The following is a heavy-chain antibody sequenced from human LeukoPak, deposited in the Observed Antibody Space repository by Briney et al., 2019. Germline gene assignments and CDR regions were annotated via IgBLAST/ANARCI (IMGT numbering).Heavy chain of an antibody. D-gene: IGHD2-15*01. V-gene: IGHV1-2*02. Sequence: ASVKVSCKASGYTFTGYYMHWVRQAPGQGLEWMGWINPNSGGTNYAQKFQGRVTMTRDTSISTAYMELSRLRSDDTAVYYCARGYCSGGSCYGYYYYYGMDVWGQGTTVTVSS. CDR1: GYTFTGYY. J-gene: IGHJ6*02. CDR2: INPNSGGT. CDR3: ARGYCSGGSCYGYYYYYGMDV.